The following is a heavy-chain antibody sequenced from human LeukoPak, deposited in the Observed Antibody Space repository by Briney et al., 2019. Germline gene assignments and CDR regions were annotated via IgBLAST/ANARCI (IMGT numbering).Heavy chain of an antibody. D-gene: IGHD6-19*01. CDR1: GFTFDDYT. J-gene: IGHJ4*02. CDR2: ISWDGGST. V-gene: IGHV3-43*01. CDR3: AKDIRRMAEYSSGIDY. Sequence: GGSLRLSCAASGFTFDDYTMHWVRQAPGKGLEWVSLISWDGGSTCYADSVKGRFTISRDNSKNSLYLQMNSLRTEDTALYYCAKDIRRMAEYSSGIDYWGQGTLVTVSS.